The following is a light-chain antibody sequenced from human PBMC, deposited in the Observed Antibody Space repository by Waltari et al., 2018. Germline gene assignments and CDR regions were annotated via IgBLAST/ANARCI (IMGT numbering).Light chain of an antibody. CDR3: QQSYGSPFT. CDR2: DAS. J-gene: IGKJ3*01. Sequence: DIQMTQSPSSLSASVGDRVTITCRASQSIDRYLNWYQQRPGKAPNLLIHDASSLHTGVPSRFSGSGSGTDFTLTISSSQPEDFATYYCQQSYGSPFTFGPGTKVDIK. V-gene: IGKV1-39*01. CDR1: QSIDRY.